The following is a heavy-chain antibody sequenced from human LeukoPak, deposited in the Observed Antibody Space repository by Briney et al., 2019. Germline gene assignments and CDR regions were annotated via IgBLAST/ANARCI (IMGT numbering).Heavy chain of an antibody. V-gene: IGHV4-39*07. CDR3: ARRTGYCSSTSCYINGDAFDI. CDR2: IYYSGST. CDR1: GGSINSSSYY. D-gene: IGHD2-2*02. Sequence: SVTLSLTCTVSGGSINSSSYYWGWIRQPPGKGLEWIGSIYYSGSTYYNPSLKSRVTISVDTSKNQFSLKLSSVTAADTAVYYCARRTGYCSSTSCYINGDAFDIWGQGTMVTVSS. J-gene: IGHJ3*02.